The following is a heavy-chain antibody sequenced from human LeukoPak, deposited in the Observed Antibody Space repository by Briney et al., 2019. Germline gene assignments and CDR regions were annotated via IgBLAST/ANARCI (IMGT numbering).Heavy chain of an antibody. D-gene: IGHD2-2*01. V-gene: IGHV1-69*06. J-gene: IGHJ6*04. Sequence: SVKVSCKASEDTFSTYAFNWVRQAPGQGLEWTGGIVPISDTTNYAQTLQGRVTITADKSTNTVYMDLSSLTSEDTGVYYCARGASVRVVPMSYYYAMDVWGEGTTVIVSS. CDR1: EDTFSTYA. CDR3: ARGASVRVVPMSYYYAMDV. CDR2: IVPISDTT.